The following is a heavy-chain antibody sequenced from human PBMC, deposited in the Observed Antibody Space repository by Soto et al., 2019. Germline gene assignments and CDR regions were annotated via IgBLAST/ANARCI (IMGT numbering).Heavy chain of an antibody. CDR2: ISSNGVGT. J-gene: IGHJ6*03. CDR3: ARRARPDFYYMDV. V-gene: IGHV3-64*01. D-gene: IGHD6-6*01. CDR1: AFTHSRYP. Sequence: SQRLSCAGSAFTHSRYPLDSVRQAPGKGLEYVSGISSNGVGTYYANSVQGRFTISRDNSKNTVYLQMGSLRPEDMAVYYCARRARPDFYYMDVWGKGTTVTVSS.